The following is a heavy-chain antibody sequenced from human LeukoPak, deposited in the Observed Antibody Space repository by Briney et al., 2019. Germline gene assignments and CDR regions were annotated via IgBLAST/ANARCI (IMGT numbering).Heavy chain of an antibody. CDR2: IYYSGST. D-gene: IGHD3-16*01. CDR1: GGSISSSSYY. J-gene: IGHJ4*02. CDR3: ARLLGAGGHFDY. V-gene: IGHV4-39*01. Sequence: PSETLSLTCTVSGGSISSSSYYWGWIRQPPGKGLEWMGSIYYSGSTYYNPSLKSRVTISVDTSKNQFSLKLSSVTAADTAVYYCARLLGAGGHFDYWGQGTLVTVSS.